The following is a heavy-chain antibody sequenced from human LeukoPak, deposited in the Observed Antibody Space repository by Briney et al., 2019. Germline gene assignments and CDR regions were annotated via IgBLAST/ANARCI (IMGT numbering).Heavy chain of an antibody. D-gene: IGHD2-15*01. CDR1: GFTVTSNS. V-gene: IGHV3-53*01. Sequence: GGSLRLSCTVSGFTVTSNSMSWVRQAPGKGLEWVSFIYSGSTHYSDSVKGRFTISRDNSKNTLYLQMNSLRVEDTAVYYCANRLDVVVVAATRRHDDAFDIWGQGTMVTVSS. J-gene: IGHJ3*02. CDR3: ANRLDVVVVAATRRHDDAFDI. CDR2: IYSGST.